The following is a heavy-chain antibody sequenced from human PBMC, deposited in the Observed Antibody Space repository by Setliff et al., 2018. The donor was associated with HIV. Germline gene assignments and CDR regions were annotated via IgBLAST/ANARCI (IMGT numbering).Heavy chain of an antibody. Sequence: PSETLSLTCAVSGYSLSSDYYWGWIRQPPGKGLEWIASIYHSGSTYYNPSLKSRVIISVDTSKNQFSLKLTSVTADDTAIYYCARGPPFAYWGQGLLVTVSS. CDR1: GYSLSSDYY. CDR2: IYHSGST. V-gene: IGHV4-38-2*01. J-gene: IGHJ4*02. CDR3: ARGPPFAY.